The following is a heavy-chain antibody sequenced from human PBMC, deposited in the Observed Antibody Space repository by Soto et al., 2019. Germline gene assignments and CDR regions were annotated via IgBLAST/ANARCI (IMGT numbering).Heavy chain of an antibody. Sequence: GGSLRLSCAASGFTFISYSMNFFRHSPFKWLEWVSSISSSSSYIYYADSVKGRFTISRDNAKNSLYLQMNSLRAEDTAVYYCARGLGSSGWYETYNWFDPWGQGTLVTVSS. CDR2: ISSSSSYI. D-gene: IGHD6-13*01. CDR1: GFTFISYS. CDR3: ARGLGSSGWYETYNWFDP. J-gene: IGHJ5*02. V-gene: IGHV3-21*01.